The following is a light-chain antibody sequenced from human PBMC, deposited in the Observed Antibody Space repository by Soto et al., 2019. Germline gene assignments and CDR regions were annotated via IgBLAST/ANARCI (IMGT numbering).Light chain of an antibody. CDR1: SSEVGSYNL. CDR2: EVS. Sequence: QSALTQPASVSGSPGQSITISCTGTSSEVGSYNLVSWYQQHPGKAPKLMIYEVSKRPSGVSNRFSGSKSGNTASLTISGLQAEDEADYYGCSDAGSSSVLGTGTKLTV. J-gene: IGLJ1*01. CDR3: CSDAGSSSV. V-gene: IGLV2-23*02.